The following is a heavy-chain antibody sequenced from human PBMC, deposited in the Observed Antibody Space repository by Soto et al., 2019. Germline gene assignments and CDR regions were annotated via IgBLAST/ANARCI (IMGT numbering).Heavy chain of an antibody. Sequence: GASVKVSCKASGYPFTSYAMHWVRQAPGQGPARLGWINAGNGNTKYSQKFQGRVIITRDTSASTGYMELSSLRSEDTAVYYCASSVAARRSGYYYYMDVWGKGTTVTVAS. V-gene: IGHV1-3*01. J-gene: IGHJ6*03. CDR2: INAGNGNT. CDR3: ASSVAARRSGYYYYMDV. D-gene: IGHD6-6*01. CDR1: GYPFTSYA.